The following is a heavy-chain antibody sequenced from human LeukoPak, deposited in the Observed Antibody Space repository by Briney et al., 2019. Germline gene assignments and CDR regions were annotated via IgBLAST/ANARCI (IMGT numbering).Heavy chain of an antibody. CDR3: AKAPVTTCRGAYCYPFDY. V-gene: IGHV3-23*01. J-gene: IGHJ4*02. Sequence: GGSLRLSCAASGFTLSSYAMSWVRQAPGKGLEWVSAISDSGNTYHADSVKGRFTISRDSSKNTPFLQINRLSPEDAAVYYCAKAPVTTCRGAYCYPFDYWGQGTLVTVSS. CDR1: GFTLSSYA. D-gene: IGHD2-21*01. CDR2: ISDSGNT.